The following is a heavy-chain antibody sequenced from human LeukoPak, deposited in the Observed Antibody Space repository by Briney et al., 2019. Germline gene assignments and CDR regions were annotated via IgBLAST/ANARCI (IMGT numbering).Heavy chain of an antibody. CDR2: IYYSGST. V-gene: IGHV4-59*01. CDR1: GGSISSYY. Sequence: SETLSLTCTVSGGSISSYYWSWIRQPPGKGLEWIGYIYYSGSTNYNPSLKSRVTISVDTSKNQFSLKLSSVTAADTAVYYCARVGTVDYYGSGSYCKVPRPNWFDPWGQGTLVTVSS. D-gene: IGHD3-10*01. J-gene: IGHJ5*02. CDR3: ARVGTVDYYGSGSYCKVPRPNWFDP.